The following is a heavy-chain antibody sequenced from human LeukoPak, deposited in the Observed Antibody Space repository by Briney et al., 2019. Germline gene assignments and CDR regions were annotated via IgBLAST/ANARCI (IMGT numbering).Heavy chain of an antibody. V-gene: IGHV3-53*01. Sequence: PGGSLRLSCAASGFTVSSNSMSWVRQAPGKGLEWVSIIYSGGSTYYADSVKGRFTISRDNSKNTLYLQMNSLRAEDTVVYYCARTYSGYSYGMYWYFDLWGRGTLVTVSS. CDR3: ARTYSGYSYGMYWYFDL. CDR2: IYSGGST. D-gene: IGHD5-18*01. J-gene: IGHJ2*01. CDR1: GFTVSSNS.